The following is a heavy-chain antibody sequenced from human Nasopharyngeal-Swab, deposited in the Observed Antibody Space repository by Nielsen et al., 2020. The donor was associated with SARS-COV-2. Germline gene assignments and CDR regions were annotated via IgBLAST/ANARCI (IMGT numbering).Heavy chain of an antibody. Sequence: GGSLRLSCAASGFTFNKYNFNWVRQAPGKGLEWVSSISSSSSYIYYADSVKGRFTISRDNAKNSLYLQMNSLRTEDTALYYCAKDTETGEGIYLWEGGMDVWGQGTTVTVSS. J-gene: IGHJ6*02. CDR3: AKDTETGEGIYLWEGGMDV. V-gene: IGHV3-21*04. D-gene: IGHD5-18*01. CDR2: ISSSSSYI. CDR1: GFTFNKYN.